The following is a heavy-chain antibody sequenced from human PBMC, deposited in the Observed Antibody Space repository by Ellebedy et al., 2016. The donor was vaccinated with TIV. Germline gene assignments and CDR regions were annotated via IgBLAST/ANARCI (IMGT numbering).Heavy chain of an antibody. D-gene: IGHD3-10*01. Sequence: SETLSLXXAVYGGSFSGYYWNWIRQPPGKGLEWIGEINHSGSTNYNPSLKSRITISVDTSKNRFSLKLSSVTAADTAVYYCARVPYGSGNYQLDYWGQGTLVTVSS. CDR3: ARVPYGSGNYQLDY. V-gene: IGHV4-34*01. J-gene: IGHJ4*02. CDR1: GGSFSGYY. CDR2: INHSGST.